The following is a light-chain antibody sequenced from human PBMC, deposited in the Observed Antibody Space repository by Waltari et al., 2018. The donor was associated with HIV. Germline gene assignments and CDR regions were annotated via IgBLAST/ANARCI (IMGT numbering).Light chain of an antibody. J-gene: IGLJ3*02. Sequence: QSVLNQSPSASGTPGQRVIISCSGSSSYIGSNTVTWYQQFPGTAPKLLIYSYGQRPSGVPERFSGSKSATSASLAISGLRSEDEAYYYCATWDDSLNTWVFGGGTKLTVL. V-gene: IGLV1-44*01. CDR3: ATWDDSLNTWV. CDR2: SYG. CDR1: SSYIGSNT.